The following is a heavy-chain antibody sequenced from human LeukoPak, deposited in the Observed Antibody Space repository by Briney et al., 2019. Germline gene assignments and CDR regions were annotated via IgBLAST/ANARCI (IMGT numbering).Heavy chain of an antibody. CDR2: IYPGDSDT. J-gene: IGHJ3*02. Sequence: GESLKISCKASGYRFTSYWIGWVRQMPGKGLEWMGIIYPGDSDTRYSPSFQGQVTISADKSISTAYLQWSSLKASDTAMYYCARPEEHGDYVHDAFDIWGQGTMVTVSS. D-gene: IGHD4-17*01. V-gene: IGHV5-51*01. CDR1: GYRFTSYW. CDR3: ARPEEHGDYVHDAFDI.